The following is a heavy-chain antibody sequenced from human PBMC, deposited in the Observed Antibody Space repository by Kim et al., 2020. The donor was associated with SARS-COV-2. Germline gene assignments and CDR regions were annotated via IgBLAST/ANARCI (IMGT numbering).Heavy chain of an antibody. D-gene: IGHD5-12*01. CDR1: GFTFSSYG. CDR3: AKAYIVPTITLDNWCDP. CDR2: ISYDGSNK. Sequence: GGSLRLSCAASGFTFSSYGMHWVRQAPGKGLEWVAVISYDGSNKYYGDSVRGRFTISRDNSKNTVYLQMNSLRVEDTAVYYCAKAYIVPTITLDNWCDPWGQGTLVTVSS. J-gene: IGHJ5*02. V-gene: IGHV3-30*18.